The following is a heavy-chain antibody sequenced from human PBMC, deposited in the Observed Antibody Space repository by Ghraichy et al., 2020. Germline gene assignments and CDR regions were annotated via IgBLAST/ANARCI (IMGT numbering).Heavy chain of an antibody. CDR2: ISGSGGST. CDR3: AKGGGYGDFPNYYYYYGMDV. Sequence: GGSLRLSCAASGFTFSSYAMSWVRQAPGKGLEWVSAISGSGGSTYYADSVKGRFTISRDNSKNTLYLQMNSLRAEDTAVYYCAKGGGYGDFPNYYYYYGMDVWGQGTTVTVSS. CDR1: GFTFSSYA. J-gene: IGHJ6*02. V-gene: IGHV3-23*01. D-gene: IGHD4-17*01.